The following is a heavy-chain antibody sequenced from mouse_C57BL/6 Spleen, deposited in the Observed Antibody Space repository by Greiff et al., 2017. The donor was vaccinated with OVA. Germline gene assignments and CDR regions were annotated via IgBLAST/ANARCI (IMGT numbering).Heavy chain of an antibody. CDR1: GYTFTDYN. CDR2: INPNNGGT. J-gene: IGHJ2*01. V-gene: IGHV1-22*01. Sequence: EVHLVESGPELVKPGASVKMSCKASGYTFTDYNMHWVKQSHGKSLEWIGYINPNNGGTSYNQKFKGKATLTVNKSSSTAYMELRSLTSEDSAVYYCARGGYPNYFDYWGQGTTLTVSS. CDR3: ARGGYPNYFDY. D-gene: IGHD3-1*01.